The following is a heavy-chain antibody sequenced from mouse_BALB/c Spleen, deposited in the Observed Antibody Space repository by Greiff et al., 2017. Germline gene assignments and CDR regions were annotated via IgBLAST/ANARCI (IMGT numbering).Heavy chain of an antibody. J-gene: IGHJ4*01. V-gene: IGHV2-6-7*01. Sequence: QVQLKQSGPGLVAPSQSLSITCTVSGFSLTGYGVNWVRQPPGKGLEWLGMIWGDGSTDYNSALKSRLSISKDNSKSQVFLKMNSLQTDDTARYYCARECDYDRKYNYYAMDYWGQGTSVTVSS. CDR1: GFSLTGYG. CDR3: ARECDYDRKYNYYAMDY. CDR2: IWGDGST. D-gene: IGHD2-4*01.